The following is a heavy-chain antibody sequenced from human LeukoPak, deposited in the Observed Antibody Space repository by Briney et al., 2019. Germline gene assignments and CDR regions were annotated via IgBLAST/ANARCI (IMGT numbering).Heavy chain of an antibody. CDR3: TTRCSSTSCKYFDY. CDR1: GFTFSNAW. Sequence: GGSLRLSCAASGFTFSNAWMSWVRQAPGKGLEWVGRIKSKTDGGTTDYAAAVKGRFTISRDDSKNTLYLQMNSLKTEDTAVFYCTTRCSSTSCKYFDYWGQGTLVTVSS. CDR2: IKSKTDGGTT. J-gene: IGHJ4*02. D-gene: IGHD2-2*01. V-gene: IGHV3-15*01.